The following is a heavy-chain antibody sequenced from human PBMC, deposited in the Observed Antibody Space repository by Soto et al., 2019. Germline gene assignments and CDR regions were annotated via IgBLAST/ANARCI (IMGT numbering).Heavy chain of an antibody. CDR2: IYYTGVT. V-gene: IGHV4-61*01. Sequence: SETLSLTCTVSGGSVNSDNFYWSWIRQPPGRGLEWIGYIYYTGVTKYNPSLKSRVTISIDTSRNQFSLKLSSVTAADTAIYYCAREFSNSPEAFDSWGQGSLVTVSS. J-gene: IGHJ4*02. D-gene: IGHD6-6*01. CDR1: GGSVNSDNFY. CDR3: AREFSNSPEAFDS.